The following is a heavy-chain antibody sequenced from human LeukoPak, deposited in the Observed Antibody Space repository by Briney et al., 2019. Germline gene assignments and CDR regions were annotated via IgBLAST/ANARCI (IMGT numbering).Heavy chain of an antibody. J-gene: IGHJ4*02. V-gene: IGHV4-30-4*08. Sequence: TSGTLSLTCTVSGGSISSGDYYWSWIRQPPGKGLEWIGYIYYSGSTYYNPSLKSRVTISVDTSKNQFSLKLSSVTAADTAVYYCARQGSDFWSGYLKVAFDYWGQGTLVTVSS. CDR2: IYYSGST. D-gene: IGHD3-3*01. CDR1: GGSISSGDYY. CDR3: ARQGSDFWSGYLKVAFDY.